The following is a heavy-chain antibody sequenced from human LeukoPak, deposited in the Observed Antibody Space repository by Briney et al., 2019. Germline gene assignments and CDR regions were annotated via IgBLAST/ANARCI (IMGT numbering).Heavy chain of an antibody. CDR2: FYTSGST. J-gene: IGHJ4*02. CDR3: ARDPKDFYDTSNYLYFDY. CDR1: GGSISSYY. V-gene: IGHV4-4*07. Sequence: SETLSLTCSVSGGSISSYYWSWIRQPAGKGLEWIGRFYTSGSTNYNPSLKSRVTMSVGTSKNQFSLKLSSVTAADTAVYYCARDPKDFYDTSNYLYFDYWGRGTLVTVSS. D-gene: IGHD3-22*01.